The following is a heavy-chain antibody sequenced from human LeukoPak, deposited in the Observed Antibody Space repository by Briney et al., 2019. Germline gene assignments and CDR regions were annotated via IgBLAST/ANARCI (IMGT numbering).Heavy chain of an antibody. J-gene: IGHJ6*02. D-gene: IGHD6-19*01. CDR2: ISXYNGXT. V-gene: IGHV1-18*01. Sequence: RXAPGQGLXXXGXISXYNGXTNYAQRLQGRVTMTTDTSTSTAYMELRSLRSDDTAVYYCARDAPLGGSSGWYHFSYYYYYGMDVWGQGTTVTVSS. CDR3: ARDAPLGGSSGWYHFSYYYYYGMDV.